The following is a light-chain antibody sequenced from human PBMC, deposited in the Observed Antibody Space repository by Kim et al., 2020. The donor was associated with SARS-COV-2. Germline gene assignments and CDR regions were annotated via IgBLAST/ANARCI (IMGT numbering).Light chain of an antibody. CDR3: QVWDSSSDHPV. Sequence: APGKTAWVTCGGNNIGSKSVHWYQQTPGQAPVLVIYYDSDRPSGIPERFSGSNSGNTATLTISRVEAGDEADYYCQVWDSSSDHPVFGGGTQLTVL. CDR2: YDS. CDR1: NIGSKS. J-gene: IGLJ3*02. V-gene: IGLV3-21*04.